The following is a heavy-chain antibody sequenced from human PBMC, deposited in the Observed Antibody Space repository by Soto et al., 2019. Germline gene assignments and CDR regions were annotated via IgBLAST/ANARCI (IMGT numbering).Heavy chain of an antibody. V-gene: IGHV3-66*01. J-gene: IGHJ4*02. CDR1: GFTFSTYS. CDR2: IYSGGST. Sequence: GGSLRLSCAASGFTFSTYSMTWVRQAPGKGLEWVSVIYSGGSTYYADSVKGRFTISRDNSKNTLYLQMNSLRAEDTAVYYCARSFRGLVDYWGQGTLVTVSS. D-gene: IGHD6-19*01. CDR3: ARSFRGLVDY.